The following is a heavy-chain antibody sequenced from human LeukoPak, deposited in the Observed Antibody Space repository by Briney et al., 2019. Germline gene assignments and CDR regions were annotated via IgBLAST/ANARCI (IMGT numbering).Heavy chain of an antibody. J-gene: IGHJ3*02. V-gene: IGHV3-30-3*01. Sequence: AGGSLRLSCAASGFTFSSYAMHWVRQAPGKGLEWVAVISYDGSNKYYADSVKGRFTISRDNSKNTLYLQMNSLRAEGTAVYYCARDLGQQLVLYAFDIWGQGTMVTVSS. D-gene: IGHD6-13*01. CDR2: ISYDGSNK. CDR1: GFTFSSYA. CDR3: ARDLGQQLVLYAFDI.